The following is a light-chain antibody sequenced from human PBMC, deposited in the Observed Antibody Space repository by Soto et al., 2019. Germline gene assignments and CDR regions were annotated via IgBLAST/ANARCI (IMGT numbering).Light chain of an antibody. J-gene: IGKJ1*01. V-gene: IGKV1-6*01. CDR2: AAS. Sequence: AIQMTQSPSSLSASVGDRVTITCRASQDIRNDLGCYQQKPGKTSKLLIFAASSLQSGVPSRFSGSGSGTDFTLTISSLQPEDFATYYCLQDFNYPWTFGQGTKVEIE. CDR1: QDIRND. CDR3: LQDFNYPWT.